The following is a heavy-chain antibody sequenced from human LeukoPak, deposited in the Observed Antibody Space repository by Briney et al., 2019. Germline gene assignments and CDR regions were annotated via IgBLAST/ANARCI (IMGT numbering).Heavy chain of an antibody. Sequence: GASVKVSCKASGYTFTSYGISWVRQAPGQGLEWMGWISAYNGNTNYAQKFQGRVTITADKSTSTAYMELSSLRSEDTAVYYCGGYSYGSDYYYMDVWGKGTTVTVSS. CDR1: GYTFTSYG. D-gene: IGHD5-18*01. J-gene: IGHJ6*03. V-gene: IGHV1-18*01. CDR3: GGYSYGSDYYYMDV. CDR2: ISAYNGNT.